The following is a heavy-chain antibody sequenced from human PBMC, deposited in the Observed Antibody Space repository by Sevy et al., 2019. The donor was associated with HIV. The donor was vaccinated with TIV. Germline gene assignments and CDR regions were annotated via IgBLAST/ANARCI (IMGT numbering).Heavy chain of an antibody. J-gene: IGHJ3*02. Sequence: GSLRLSCAASGFTFSSYWMHWVRQAPGKGLVWVSRINSDGSSTSYADSVKGRFTISRDNAKNTLYLQMNSLRAEDTAVYYCARATLGLDAFDIWGQRTMVTVSS. CDR3: ARATLGLDAFDI. D-gene: IGHD7-27*01. CDR1: GFTFSSYW. V-gene: IGHV3-74*01. CDR2: INSDGSST.